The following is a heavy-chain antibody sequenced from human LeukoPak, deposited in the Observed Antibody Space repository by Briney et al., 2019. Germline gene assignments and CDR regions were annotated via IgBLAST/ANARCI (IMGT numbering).Heavy chain of an antibody. J-gene: IGHJ5*02. Sequence: SETLSLTCTVAGGSISSGGDYWSRIRQHPGKGLEWIGYIYYSGSTYYNPSLKSRVTISVDTSKNQFSLRLRSVTAADTAVYYCARLYTDYTENWFDPWGQGTLATVSS. CDR3: ARLYTDYTENWFDP. CDR2: IYYSGST. V-gene: IGHV4-31*03. CDR1: GGSISSGGDY. D-gene: IGHD4-11*01.